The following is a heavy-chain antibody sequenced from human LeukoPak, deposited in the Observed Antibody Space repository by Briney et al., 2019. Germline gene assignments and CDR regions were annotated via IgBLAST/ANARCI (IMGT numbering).Heavy chain of an antibody. D-gene: IGHD3-16*01. V-gene: IGHV1-18*01. CDR3: ARDGGGYRYYYYMDV. CDR1: GYTFTTYG. J-gene: IGHJ6*03. Sequence: ASVEVSCKASGYTFTTYGFSWVRQAPGQGLEWMGWITPYNGNSYYTQRLQGRVTMTTDTSTNTAYMELRSLRSDDTAVYYCARDGGGYRYYYYMDVWGKGTTVTISS. CDR2: ITPYNGNS.